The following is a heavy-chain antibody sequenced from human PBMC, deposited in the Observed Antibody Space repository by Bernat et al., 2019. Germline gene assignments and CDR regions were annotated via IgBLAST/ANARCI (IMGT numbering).Heavy chain of an antibody. D-gene: IGHD2-15*01. CDR3: AREGGYCSGGSCYSADY. Sequence: QVQLVQSGAEVKKPGASVKVSCKASGYTFTGYYMHWVRQAPGQGLEWMGWINPNSGGTNYAQKFQGRVTMTRDTSISTAYMELSSLRSEDTAVYYCAREGGYCSGGSCYSADYWGQGTLVTVSS. V-gene: IGHV1-2*02. J-gene: IGHJ4*02. CDR1: GYTFTGYY. CDR2: INPNSGGT.